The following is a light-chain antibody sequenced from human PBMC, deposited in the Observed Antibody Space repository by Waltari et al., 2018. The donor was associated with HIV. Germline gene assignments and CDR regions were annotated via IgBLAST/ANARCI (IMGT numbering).Light chain of an antibody. CDR2: TAA. CDR3: QQSYSSPT. J-gene: IGKJ3*01. V-gene: IGKV1-39*01. CDR1: QNIIKY. Sequence: DIQMIQSPSSLSASVGDRVTITCRASQNIIKYLHWYQQKPGKAPRILIYTAANLQSGVPSRFSGSGSGTNFTLTISSLQPEDFATYFCQQSYSSPTFGPGTKVIVK.